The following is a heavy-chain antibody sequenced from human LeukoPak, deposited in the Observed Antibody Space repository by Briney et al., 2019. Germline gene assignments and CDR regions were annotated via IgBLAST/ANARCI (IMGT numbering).Heavy chain of an antibody. V-gene: IGHV3-21*04. Sequence: GGSLRLSCAASGFTFSSYSMNWVRQAPGKGLEWVSSISSSSSYIYYADSVKGRFTISRDNAKNSLYLQMNSLRAEDTAVYYCAKGSSGYDDFDYWGQGTLITVSS. CDR3: AKGSSGYDDFDY. D-gene: IGHD5-12*01. J-gene: IGHJ4*02. CDR2: ISSSSSYI. CDR1: GFTFSSYS.